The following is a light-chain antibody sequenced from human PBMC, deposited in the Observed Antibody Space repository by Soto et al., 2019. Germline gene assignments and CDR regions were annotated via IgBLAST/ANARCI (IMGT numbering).Light chain of an antibody. Sequence: IPLTQSPSSLSASIGDRVTITCRASQAISSYLAWYRQKAGKAPELLIEAASTLQSGVPSRFSGSGSGTDFALTISSLQPEDFATYYCQQLKRYPLSFGGGTKVEIK. CDR3: QQLKRYPLS. J-gene: IGKJ4*01. CDR2: AAS. V-gene: IGKV1-9*01. CDR1: QAISSY.